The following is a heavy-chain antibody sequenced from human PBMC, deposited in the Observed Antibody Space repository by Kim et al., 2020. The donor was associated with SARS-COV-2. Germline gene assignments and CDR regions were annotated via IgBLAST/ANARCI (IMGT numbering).Heavy chain of an antibody. D-gene: IGHD3-9*01. CDR3: ARERGPDYDILTGFRDYGMDV. CDR1: GFTFSSYS. Sequence: GGSLRLPCAASGFTFSSYSMNWVRQAPGKGLEWVSSISSSSSYIYYADSVKGRFTISRDNAKNSLYLQMNSLRAEDTAVYYCARERGPDYDILTGFRDYGMDVWGQGTTVTVSS. J-gene: IGHJ6*02. V-gene: IGHV3-21*01. CDR2: ISSSSSYI.